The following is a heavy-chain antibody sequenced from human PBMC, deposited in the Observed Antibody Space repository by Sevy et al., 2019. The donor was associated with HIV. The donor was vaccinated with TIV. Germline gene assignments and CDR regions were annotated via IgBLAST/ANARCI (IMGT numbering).Heavy chain of an antibody. Sequence: GGSLRLSCAASGFTFAGYWMHWVRQAPGKGLVWVSRINADGSSTVYADSVKGRFSISRDNDNSMLYLQMSSLSAEDTALYYCAKGRHGYNPFDFWGQGTLVTVSS. CDR2: INADGSST. D-gene: IGHD3-22*01. CDR1: GFTFAGYW. J-gene: IGHJ4*02. CDR3: AKGRHGYNPFDF. V-gene: IGHV3-74*01.